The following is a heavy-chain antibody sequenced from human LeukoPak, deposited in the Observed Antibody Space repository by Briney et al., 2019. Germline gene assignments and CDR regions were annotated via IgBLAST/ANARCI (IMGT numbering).Heavy chain of an antibody. CDR1: GYSISSGYY. Sequence: PSETLSLTCTVSGYSISSGYYWGWIRQPAGKGLEWIGRLYATGNTNYSPSLARRVTISVDTSKNQFSLKLYSVTAADTAVYYCARDRSYFSDTGTDYWGQGILVTVSS. CDR3: ARDRSYFSDTGTDY. V-gene: IGHV4-38-2*02. CDR2: LYATGNT. D-gene: IGHD2-8*02. J-gene: IGHJ4*02.